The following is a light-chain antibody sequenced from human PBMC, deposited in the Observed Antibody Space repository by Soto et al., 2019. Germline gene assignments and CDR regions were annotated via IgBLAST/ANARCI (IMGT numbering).Light chain of an antibody. J-gene: IGLJ1*01. CDR1: SSDVGAYNY. Sequence: QSVLTQPASVSGSPGQSITISCTGTSSDVGAYNYVSWYQQHPGKVPKLIIYDVYNRPSGVSTRFSGSKSGNTASLTISGLQAEDEADYYCSSYTSSNTYVFGTGTKVT. CDR3: SSYTSSNTYV. V-gene: IGLV2-14*03. CDR2: DVY.